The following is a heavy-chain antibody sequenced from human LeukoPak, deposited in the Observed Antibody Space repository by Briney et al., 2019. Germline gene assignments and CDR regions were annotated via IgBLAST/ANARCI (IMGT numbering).Heavy chain of an antibody. J-gene: IGHJ4*02. CDR2: IYGGGSP. CDR3: ARDLNTARFDY. Sequence: RGSLRLSCAASGFTVSSNYMNWVRQTPGKGLEWVSAIYGGGSPYYADSVKGRFTISRDNSKNTLYLQMNSLRAEDTAVYYCARDLNTARFDYWGQGTLVTVSS. D-gene: IGHD5-18*01. V-gene: IGHV3-66*01. CDR1: GFTVSSNY.